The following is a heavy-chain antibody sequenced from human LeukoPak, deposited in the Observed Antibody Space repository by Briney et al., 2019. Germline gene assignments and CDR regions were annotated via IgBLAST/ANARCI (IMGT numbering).Heavy chain of an antibody. Sequence: GGPLSFSCKAFGFKFDDLALTWVAKAPGKGLEGAPDINWNGDSRGYAHSVRGRFTIYRDNSKSSLYLQMNSLRVEDTAFYYCARDDLLHRNWFDPWGQGTLVTVSS. D-gene: IGHD3-22*01. CDR2: INWNGDSR. CDR3: ARDDLLHRNWFDP. V-gene: IGHV3-20*04. CDR1: GFKFDDLA. J-gene: IGHJ5*02.